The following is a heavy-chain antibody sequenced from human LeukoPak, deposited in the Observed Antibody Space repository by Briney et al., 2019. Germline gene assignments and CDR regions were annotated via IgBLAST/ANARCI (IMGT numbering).Heavy chain of an antibody. CDR3: ARIYSSGWYGSGVPDY. V-gene: IGHV4-39*01. Sequence: SETLSLTCTVSGGSISSSSYYWGWIRQPPGKGLEWIGSIYYSGSTYYNPSLKSRVTISVDTSKNQFSLKLSSVTAADTAVYYCARIYSSGWYGSGVPDYWGQGTLVTVSS. J-gene: IGHJ4*02. D-gene: IGHD6-19*01. CDR2: IYYSGST. CDR1: GGSISSSSYY.